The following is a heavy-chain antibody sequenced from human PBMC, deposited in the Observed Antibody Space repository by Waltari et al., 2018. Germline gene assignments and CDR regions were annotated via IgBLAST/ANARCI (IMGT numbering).Heavy chain of an antibody. CDR1: GFTFSRYA. CDR3: AKERPENGDNRDY. J-gene: IGHJ4*02. D-gene: IGHD2-8*01. V-gene: IGHV3-23*01. CDR2: ISGSGGST. Sequence: EVQLLESGGGLVQPGGSLRLYCAASGFTFSRYALSWVRQAPGKGLEWVSAISGSGGSTYYADSVKGRFTISRDNSKNTLYLQMNSLRAEDTAVYYCAKERPENGDNRDYWGQGTLVTVSS.